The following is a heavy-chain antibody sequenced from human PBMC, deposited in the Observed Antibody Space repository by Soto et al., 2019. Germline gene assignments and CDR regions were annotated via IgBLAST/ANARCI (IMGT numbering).Heavy chain of an antibody. Sequence: QVQLQQWGAGLLKPSETLSLTCAVYAGSFSGYYWSWIRQPPGKGLEWIGEINHSGSTNDNPSLKSRVTISVDTSKNQFSLKLSSVAAADSAVYYCARSQCSSTSCYGIDYWGQGTMVTVSS. J-gene: IGHJ4*02. V-gene: IGHV4-34*01. CDR1: AGSFSGYY. D-gene: IGHD2-2*01. CDR2: INHSGST. CDR3: ARSQCSSTSCYGIDY.